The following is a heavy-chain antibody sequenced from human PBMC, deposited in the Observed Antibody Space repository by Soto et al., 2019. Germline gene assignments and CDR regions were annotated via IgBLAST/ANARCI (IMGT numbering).Heavy chain of an antibody. CDR2: IIPIFGKA. V-gene: IGHV1-69*13. CDR1: GGTFSSYA. Sequence: SVKVSCKASGGTFSSYAISWVRQAPGQGLEWMGGIIPIFGKANYAQKFQGRVTITADESTSTAYMELSSLRSEDTAVYYCASYCGGDCYARGNYYYGMDVWGQGTTVTVSS. J-gene: IGHJ6*02. CDR3: ASYCGGDCYARGNYYYGMDV. D-gene: IGHD2-21*02.